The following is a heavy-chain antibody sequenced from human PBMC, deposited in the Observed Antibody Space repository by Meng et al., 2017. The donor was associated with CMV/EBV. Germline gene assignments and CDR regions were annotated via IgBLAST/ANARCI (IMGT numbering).Heavy chain of an antibody. V-gene: IGHV1-2*02. J-gene: IGHJ5*02. CDR1: GYTFTGYY. D-gene: IGHD3-3*01. CDR3: ARDSDDFWSGYYNWFDP. Sequence: ASVKVSCKASGYTFTGYYMHWVRQAPGQGLEWMGWINPNSGGTNYAQKFQGRVTMTRDTSISTAYMELSRLRSDDTAVYYCARDSDDFWSGYYNWFDPWGQGTLVIVSS. CDR2: INPNSGGT.